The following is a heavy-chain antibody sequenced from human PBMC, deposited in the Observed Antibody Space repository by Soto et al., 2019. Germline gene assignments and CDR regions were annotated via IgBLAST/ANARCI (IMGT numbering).Heavy chain of an antibody. D-gene: IGHD3-10*01. CDR3: ASQGIGNLHGLVDV. V-gene: IGHV4-59*08. Sequence: QVQLQESGPGLVKPSETLSLTCTVSGGSIDGYNCAWIRQPPGKALEWVGYVYYNGGSSYNPSLKSRAPLSLDASKAQFPLQLRSVPAADTALYYCASQGIGNLHGLVDVWGRGTTVTVSS. J-gene: IGHJ6*02. CDR1: GGSIDGYN. CDR2: VYYNGGS.